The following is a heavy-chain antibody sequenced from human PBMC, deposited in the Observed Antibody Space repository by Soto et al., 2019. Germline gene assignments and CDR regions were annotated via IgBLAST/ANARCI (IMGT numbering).Heavy chain of an antibody. Sequence: SETLSLTCTVSGGSISSSSYDWGSIRQPPGKGLEWIGSIYYRGSTYYNPSLKSRVTISVDTSKNQFSLKQSSVNATDTAVHYCARHGMDYYDSSGYYYSPYYFDYWGQGTLVTVS. V-gene: IGHV4-39*01. CDR1: GGSISSSSYD. CDR2: IYYRGST. J-gene: IGHJ4*02. D-gene: IGHD3-22*01. CDR3: ARHGMDYYDSSGYYYSPYYFDY.